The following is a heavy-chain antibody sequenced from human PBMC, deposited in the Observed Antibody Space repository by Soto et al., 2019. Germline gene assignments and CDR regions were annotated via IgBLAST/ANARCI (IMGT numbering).Heavy chain of an antibody. CDR3: SRGTKNHYRTDV. CDR1: GFTFTEYW. D-gene: IGHD2-8*01. Sequence: GGSLRLSCAASGFTFTEYWMHWVRQVPGKGLVWVSRINADGTRTNYADSVKGRFTISRDNAKNTVYLQMNSLRAEDTAVFYWSRGTKNHYRTDVWGQGTKVPGAS. J-gene: IGHJ6*02. V-gene: IGHV3-74*01. CDR2: INADGTRT.